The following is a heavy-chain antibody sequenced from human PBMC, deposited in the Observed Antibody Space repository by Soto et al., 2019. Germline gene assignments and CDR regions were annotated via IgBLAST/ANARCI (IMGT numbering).Heavy chain of an antibody. V-gene: IGHV3-23*01. Sequence: EVQLLESGGGLVQPGGSLRLSCAASGFTFSTYAMTWVRQAPGKGLEWVSALSGSSGTTYSADSVKGRFTISRVNSRNTLYLQKSSLGAEYTALYFCSKGSNFRGFSPNYYWGQGTLVTVSS. D-gene: IGHD2-8*01. CDR3: SKGSNFRGFSPNYY. CDR2: LSGSSGTT. CDR1: GFTFSTYA. J-gene: IGHJ4*02.